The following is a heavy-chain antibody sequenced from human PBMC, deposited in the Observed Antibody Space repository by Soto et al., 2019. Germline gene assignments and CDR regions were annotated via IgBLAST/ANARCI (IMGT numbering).Heavy chain of an antibody. J-gene: IGHJ1*01. CDR3: AKDVVGARQVYFQH. CDR1: GFTFSSYS. V-gene: IGHV3-23*01. Sequence: PGGSLSLSCAASGFTFSSYSMSWVRQAPGKGLEWVSAISGSGGSTYYADSVKGRFTISRDNSKNTLYLQMNSLRAEDTAVYYCAKDVVGARQVYFQHWGQGTLVTVSS. D-gene: IGHD2-15*01. CDR2: ISGSGGST.